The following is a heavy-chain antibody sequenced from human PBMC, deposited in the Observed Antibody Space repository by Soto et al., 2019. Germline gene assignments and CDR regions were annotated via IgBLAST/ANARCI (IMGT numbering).Heavy chain of an antibody. CDR1: GFTFSSYS. D-gene: IGHD3-22*01. CDR3: ASHPRDSSGYWYYFDY. V-gene: IGHV3-21*01. J-gene: IGHJ4*02. CDR2: ISSSSSYI. Sequence: EVQLVESGGGLVKPGGSLRLSCAASGFTFSSYSMNWVRQAPGKGLEWVSSISSSSSYIYYADSVKGRFTISRDNAKNPLYLQINSLRAEDTAVYYCASHPRDSSGYWYYFDYWGQGTLVTVSS.